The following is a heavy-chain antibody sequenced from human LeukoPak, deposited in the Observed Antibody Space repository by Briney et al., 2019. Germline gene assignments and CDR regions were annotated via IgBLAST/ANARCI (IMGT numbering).Heavy chain of an antibody. CDR3: ARELGGNYYDSSGEVDY. V-gene: IGHV1-2*06. D-gene: IGHD3-22*01. J-gene: IGHJ4*02. Sequence: ASVKVSCKASGYTFTGCYMHWVRQAPGQGLEWMGRINPNSGGTNYAQKFQGRVTMTRDTSISTAYMELSRLRSDDTAVYYCARELGGNYYDSSGEVDYWGQGTLVTVSS. CDR1: GYTFTGCY. CDR2: INPNSGGT.